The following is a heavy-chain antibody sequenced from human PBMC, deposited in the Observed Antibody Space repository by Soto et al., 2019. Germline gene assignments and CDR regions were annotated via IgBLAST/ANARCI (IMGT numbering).Heavy chain of an antibody. Sequence: GVSPRLSCAASGFTFSSYSMSWVRQAPGKGLEWVSAISGSGGSTYYADSVKGRFTISRDNSKNTLYLQMNSLRAEDTAVYYCAKDTMVRGMDYYYGMDVWGQGTTVTVSS. D-gene: IGHD3-10*01. J-gene: IGHJ6*02. CDR2: ISGSGGST. CDR1: GFTFSSYS. CDR3: AKDTMVRGMDYYYGMDV. V-gene: IGHV3-23*01.